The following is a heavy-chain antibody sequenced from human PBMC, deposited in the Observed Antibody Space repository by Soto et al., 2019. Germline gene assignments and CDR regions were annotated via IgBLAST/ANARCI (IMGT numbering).Heavy chain of an antibody. CDR3: ASEFCSGGNCYTYYFDP. Sequence: DVQLVETGGGVVPPGGSLRLSCAASGFTFNRNWMHWVRHTPGKGLVWVSHINTDGTNTNYADSVKGRFTISRDNAKSTLFLQMNGLRDEDTAVYYCASEFCSGGNCYTYYFDPWGQGIPVTVSS. CDR1: GFTFNRNW. V-gene: IGHV3-74*01. J-gene: IGHJ5*02. CDR2: INTDGTNT. D-gene: IGHD2-15*01.